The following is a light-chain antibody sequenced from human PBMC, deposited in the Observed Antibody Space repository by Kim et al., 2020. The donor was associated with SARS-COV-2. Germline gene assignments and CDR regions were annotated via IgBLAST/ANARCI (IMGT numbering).Light chain of an antibody. V-gene: IGLV1-44*01. CDR1: SSNIGSNT. CDR3: AVWDDSLNGYV. Sequence: QSVLTRPPSASGTPGQRVTISCSGSSSNIGSNTVDWYQQLPGTAPKLLIYSNTQRPSGVPDRFSGSKSGTSASLAISGLQSEDEADYSCAVWDDSLNGYVFGTGTKVTVL. J-gene: IGLJ1*01. CDR2: SNT.